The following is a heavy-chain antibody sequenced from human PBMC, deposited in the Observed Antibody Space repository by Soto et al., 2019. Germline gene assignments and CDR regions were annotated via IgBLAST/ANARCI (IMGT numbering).Heavy chain of an antibody. CDR3: ASTRYGVDY. CDR1: GNTFSSYA. CDR2: IIPIFGTA. Sequence: GASVKVSCKASGNTFSSYAISWVRQAPGQGLEWMGGIIPIFGTANYAQKFQGRVTITADKSTSTAYMELSSLRSEDTAVYYCASTRYGVDYWGQGTLVTVSS. J-gene: IGHJ4*02. V-gene: IGHV1-69*06. D-gene: IGHD3-16*01.